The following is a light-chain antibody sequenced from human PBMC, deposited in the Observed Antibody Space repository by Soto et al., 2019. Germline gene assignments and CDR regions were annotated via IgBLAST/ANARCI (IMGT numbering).Light chain of an antibody. J-gene: IGKJ4*01. CDR3: QQYGTSPLT. CDR2: AAS. V-gene: IGKV3-20*01. CDR1: QSVSINF. Sequence: EIVLTQSPGTLSLSPGERATLSCRASQSVSINFLAWYQQKPGQAPRLLIYAASSRATGIPDRFSGSGSGTDFTLTISRLEPEDCALYYCQQYGTSPLTFGGGTRVEVK.